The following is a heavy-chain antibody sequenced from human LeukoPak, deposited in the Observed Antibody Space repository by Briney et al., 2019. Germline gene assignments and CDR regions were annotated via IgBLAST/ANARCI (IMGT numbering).Heavy chain of an antibody. CDR3: ARGSSGSYYTYFDY. V-gene: IGHV4-39*06. J-gene: IGHJ4*02. D-gene: IGHD1-26*01. CDR1: GGSISSSSYY. Sequence: TASETLSLTCTVSGGSISSSSYYWGWIRQPPGKGLEWIGSIYYSGSTYYNPSLKSRVTISVDTSKNQFPLKLSSVTAADTAVYYCARGSSGSYYTYFDYWGQGTLVTVSS. CDR2: IYYSGST.